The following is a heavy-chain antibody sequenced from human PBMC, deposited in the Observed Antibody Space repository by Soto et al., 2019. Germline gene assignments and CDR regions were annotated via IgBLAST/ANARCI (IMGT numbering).Heavy chain of an antibody. Sequence: QVQLQQWGAGLLKPSETLSLTCAVFGGSLSGYYWSWIRQPPGKGLEWIGEINHGGSTNYNPSLKSRVTMSVDTSDNHFSLKLSSVTAADTAVYYCARARRTPLPFLEWLPYYYFDYWGQGTLVTVSS. CDR3: ARARRTPLPFLEWLPYYYFDY. CDR2: INHGGST. CDR1: GGSLSGYY. D-gene: IGHD3-3*01. J-gene: IGHJ4*02. V-gene: IGHV4-34*01.